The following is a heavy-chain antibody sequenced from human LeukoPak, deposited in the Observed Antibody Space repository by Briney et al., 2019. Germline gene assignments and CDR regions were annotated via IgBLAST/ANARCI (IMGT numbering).Heavy chain of an antibody. D-gene: IGHD5-24*01. CDR1: GGSISSSSYY. J-gene: IGHJ4*02. CDR3: ARDSRDGYNYLSLHSIDY. Sequence: SETLSLTCTVSGGSISSSSYYWGWIRQPPGKELEWIGSIYYSGSTYYNPSLKSRVTISVDTSKNQFSLKLSSVTAADTAVYYCARDSRDGYNYLSLHSIDYWGQGTLVTVSS. V-gene: IGHV4-39*07. CDR2: IYYSGST.